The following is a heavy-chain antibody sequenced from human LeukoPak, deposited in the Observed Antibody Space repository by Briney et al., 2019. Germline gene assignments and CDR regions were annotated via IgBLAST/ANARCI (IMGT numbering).Heavy chain of an antibody. CDR2: ISPNSGVP. D-gene: IGHD6-13*01. J-gene: IGHJ5*02. CDR1: GYTFTGYY. Sequence: ASVKVSCKASGYTFTGYYIHWVRQAPGQGLEWLGRISPNSGVPNYAQKFQGRVTMTRDTSVNTVYMELSGLKSDDTGAYYCAREVGYSTSWYGRFDPWGQGTVVTVFS. V-gene: IGHV1-2*05. CDR3: AREVGYSTSWYGRFDP.